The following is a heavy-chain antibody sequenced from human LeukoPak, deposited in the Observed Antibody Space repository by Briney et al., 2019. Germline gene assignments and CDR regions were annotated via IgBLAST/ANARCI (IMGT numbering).Heavy chain of an antibody. D-gene: IGHD4-17*01. CDR3: ARDFGYGDYSYNFDY. CDR1: GGTFSSYA. CDR2: IIPIFGTA. V-gene: IGHV1-69*13. Sequence: SVKASCKASGGTFSSYAISWVRQAPGQGLEWMGGIIPIFGTANYAQKFQGRVTITADESTSTAYMELSSLRSEDTAVYYCARDFGYGDYSYNFDYWGQGTLVTVSS. J-gene: IGHJ4*02.